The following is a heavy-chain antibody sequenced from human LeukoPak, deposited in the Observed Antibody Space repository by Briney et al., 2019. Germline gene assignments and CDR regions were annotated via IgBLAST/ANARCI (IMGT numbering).Heavy chain of an antibody. J-gene: IGHJ4*02. Sequence: SETLSLTCAVSGGSISSSHWWSWVRQPPGKGLEWIVEIYHSGSTNYNTSLESRVTISVVKSKSQFSLKMSAVTAADTAVYYCARTGYSSGWYFDYWGQGTLVTVSS. CDR2: IYHSGST. D-gene: IGHD6-19*01. CDR3: ARTGYSSGWYFDY. CDR1: GGSISSSHW. V-gene: IGHV4-4*02.